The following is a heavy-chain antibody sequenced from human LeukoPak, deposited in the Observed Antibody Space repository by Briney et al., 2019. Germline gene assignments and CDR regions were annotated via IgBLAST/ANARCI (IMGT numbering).Heavy chain of an antibody. CDR2: IRHSSSDI. CDR3: AKGGGRYGDYPFDY. V-gene: IGHV3-48*01. D-gene: IGHD4-17*01. Sequence: PGGSLRLSCAVSGFTFSSYSMNWVRQAPGKGLEWISFIRHSSSDIYYADSVKGRFTISRDNSKNTLYLQMNSLRAEDTAVYYCAKGGGRYGDYPFDYWGQGTLVTVSS. J-gene: IGHJ4*02. CDR1: GFTFSSYS.